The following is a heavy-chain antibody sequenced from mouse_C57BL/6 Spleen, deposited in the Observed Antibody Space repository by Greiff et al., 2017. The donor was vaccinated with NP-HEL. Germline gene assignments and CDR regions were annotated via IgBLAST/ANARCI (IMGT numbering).Heavy chain of an antibody. Sequence: QVHVKQPGAELVMPGASVKLSCKASGYTFTSYWMHWVKQRPGQGLEWIGEIDPSDSYTNYNQKFKGKSTVTVDKSSSTAYMQLSSLTSEDSAVYYCARAGSSYGGYFDVWGTGTTVTVSS. D-gene: IGHD1-1*01. CDR1: GYTFTSYW. CDR2: IDPSDSYT. V-gene: IGHV1-69*01. CDR3: ARAGSSYGGYFDV. J-gene: IGHJ1*03.